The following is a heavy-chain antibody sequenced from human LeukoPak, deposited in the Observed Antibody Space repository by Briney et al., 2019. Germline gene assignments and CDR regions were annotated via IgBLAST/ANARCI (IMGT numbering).Heavy chain of an antibody. Sequence: SETLSLTCTVSGGSISSYYWSWIRQPPGKGLEWIGYIYYSGSTNYNPSLKSRVTISVDTSKNQFSLKLSSVTAADTAVYYCARQDGYSYGYPWYFDLWGRGTLVTVSS. CDR1: GGSISSYY. D-gene: IGHD5-18*01. CDR2: IYYSGST. CDR3: ARQDGYSYGYPWYFDL. V-gene: IGHV4-59*08. J-gene: IGHJ2*01.